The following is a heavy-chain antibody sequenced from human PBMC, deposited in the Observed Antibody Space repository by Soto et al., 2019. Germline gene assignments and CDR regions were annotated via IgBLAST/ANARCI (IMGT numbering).Heavy chain of an antibody. Sequence: EVQLVEAGGGLVQPGGYLRLSCAASGFTFSTSWIHWVRQAPGKGLVWVSRINGDGGTIHYADSVKGRFTISRDNDKNTVYLQMNSLGADDTAVYYCTRGGNYYFDYWGQGTLVTVSS. CDR3: TRGGNYYFDY. CDR2: INGDGGTI. J-gene: IGHJ4*02. CDR1: GFTFSTSW. V-gene: IGHV3-74*01. D-gene: IGHD1-7*01.